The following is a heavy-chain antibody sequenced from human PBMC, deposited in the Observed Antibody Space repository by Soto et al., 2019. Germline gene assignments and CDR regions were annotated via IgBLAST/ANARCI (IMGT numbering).Heavy chain of an antibody. D-gene: IGHD3-22*01. J-gene: IGHJ1*01. Sequence: SGPTLVNRPQTLTLTCTFSGFSLSTSGVGVGWIRQPPGKALEWLALIYWNDDKRYSPSLKSRFTITKDTSKNQVVLTMTNMDHVDTATYYCAHRVTYYYDSSGYYWFFLCGQRSLVTVSS. CDR1: GFSLSTSGVG. CDR3: AHRVTYYYDSSGYYWFFL. V-gene: IGHV2-5*01. CDR2: IYWNDDK.